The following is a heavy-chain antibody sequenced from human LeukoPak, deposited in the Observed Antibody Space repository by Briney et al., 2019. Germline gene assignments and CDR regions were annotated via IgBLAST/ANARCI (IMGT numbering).Heavy chain of an antibody. J-gene: IGHJ4*02. Sequence: GGSLRLSRAASGFTFSNAWMSWVRQAPGKGLEWVGRIKSKTDGGTTDYAAPVKGRFTISRDDSKNTLYLQMNSLKTEDTAVYYCTTGSVWYEPGYYFDYWGQGTLVTVSS. V-gene: IGHV3-15*01. CDR3: TTGSVWYEPGYYFDY. CDR1: GFTFSNAW. D-gene: IGHD6-19*01. CDR2: IKSKTDGGTT.